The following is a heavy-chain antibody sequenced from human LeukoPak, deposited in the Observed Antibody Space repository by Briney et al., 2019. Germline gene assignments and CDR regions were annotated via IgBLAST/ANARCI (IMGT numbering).Heavy chain of an antibody. Sequence: SSETLSLTCTVSGGSISSGSYYWSWIRQPAGKGLEWIGRIYTSGSTNYNPSLKSRVTISVDTSKNQFSLKLSSVTAADTAVYCCARSDSGSYYSHYYYYMDVWGKGTTVTVSS. D-gene: IGHD1-26*01. V-gene: IGHV4-61*02. CDR2: IYTSGST. CDR1: GGSISSGSYY. CDR3: ARSDSGSYYSHYYYYMDV. J-gene: IGHJ6*03.